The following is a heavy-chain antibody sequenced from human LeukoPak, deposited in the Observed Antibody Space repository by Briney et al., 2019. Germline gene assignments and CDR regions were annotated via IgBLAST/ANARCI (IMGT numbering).Heavy chain of an antibody. CDR1: GFTFDDYA. Sequence: GGSLRLSCAASGFTFDDYAMHWVRHAPGKGLERVSGISWNSGSIGYADSVKGRFTISRDNAKNSLYLQMNSLRAEDTALYYCAKDSSWELLRYYFDYWGQGTLVTVSS. CDR2: ISWNSGSI. J-gene: IGHJ4*02. V-gene: IGHV3-9*01. D-gene: IGHD1-26*01. CDR3: AKDSSWELLRYYFDY.